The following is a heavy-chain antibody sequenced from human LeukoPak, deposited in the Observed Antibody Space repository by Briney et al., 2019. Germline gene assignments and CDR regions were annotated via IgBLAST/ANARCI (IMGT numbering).Heavy chain of an antibody. D-gene: IGHD4-17*01. CDR2: IKQDGSEK. V-gene: IGHV3-7*03. J-gene: IGHJ2*01. CDR3: AKEAGYGDYRPDL. Sequence: GGSLRLSCAASGFTFSSYWMSWVRQAPGKGLEWVANIKQDGSEKYYVDSVKGRFTISRDNAKNSLYLQMNSLRAEDTAVYYCAKEAGYGDYRPDLWGRGTLVTVSS. CDR1: GFTFSSYW.